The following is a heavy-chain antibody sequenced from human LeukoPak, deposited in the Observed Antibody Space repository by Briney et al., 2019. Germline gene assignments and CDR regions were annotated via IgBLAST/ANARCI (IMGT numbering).Heavy chain of an antibody. CDR3: ARDKDIVLMVYASGGFDP. Sequence: ASVKVSCKASGYTFTGYYMHWVRQAHGQGLEWMGRINPNSGGTNYAQKFQGRVTMTRDTSISTAYMELSRLRSDDTAVYYCARDKDIVLMVYASGGFDPWGQGTLVTVSS. D-gene: IGHD2-8*01. J-gene: IGHJ5*02. CDR1: GYTFTGYY. CDR2: INPNSGGT. V-gene: IGHV1-2*06.